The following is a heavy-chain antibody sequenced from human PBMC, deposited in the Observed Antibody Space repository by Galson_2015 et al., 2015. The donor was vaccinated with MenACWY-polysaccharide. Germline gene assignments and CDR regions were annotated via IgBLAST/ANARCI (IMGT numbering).Heavy chain of an antibody. D-gene: IGHD2-2*01. CDR3: ARDYAALSVVVLPGFYFDP. Sequence: SVKVSCKASGYSFTKYVMYWLRQAPGQRLEYMGWINTGSGNTKVSQKFQDRVTITGVTSTNSVFLELSSLKSEDTAVYYCARDYAALSVVVLPGFYFDPWGQGTLVTVSS. CDR2: INTGSGNT. V-gene: IGHV1-3*04. CDR1: GYSFTKYV. J-gene: IGHJ5*02.